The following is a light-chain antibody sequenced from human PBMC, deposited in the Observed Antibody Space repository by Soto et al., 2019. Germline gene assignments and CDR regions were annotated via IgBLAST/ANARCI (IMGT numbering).Light chain of an antibody. CDR3: QQYNTYWT. V-gene: IGKV1-5*03. CDR2: KAS. Sequence: DIQLTQSPSTLYASVGDRITITCRASQCISTWLAWYQQKPGKAPKLLIYKASVLRGGVSSRFSGSGSGTEFTLTINSLQPDDFATYHCQQYNTYWTFGQGTKV. J-gene: IGKJ1*01. CDR1: QCISTW.